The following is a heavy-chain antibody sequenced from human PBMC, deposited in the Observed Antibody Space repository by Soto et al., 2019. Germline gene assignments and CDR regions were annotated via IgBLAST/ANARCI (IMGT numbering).Heavy chain of an antibody. V-gene: IGHV4-34*01. CDR2: INHSGST. CDR1: GGSFSCYY. Sequence: SETLSLTCAVYGGSFSCYYWSWIRQPPGKGLEWIGEINHSGSTNYNPSLKSRVTISVDTSKNQFSLKLSSVTAADTAVYYCARGSSITMIVVVRRDRYYFDYWGQGTLVTVSS. D-gene: IGHD3-22*01. J-gene: IGHJ4*02. CDR3: ARGSSITMIVVVRRDRYYFDY.